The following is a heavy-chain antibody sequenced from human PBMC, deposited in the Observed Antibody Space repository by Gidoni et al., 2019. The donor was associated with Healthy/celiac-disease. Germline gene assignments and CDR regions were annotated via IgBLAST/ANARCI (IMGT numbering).Heavy chain of an antibody. V-gene: IGHV3-30-3*01. CDR2: ISYDGSNK. Sequence: QVQLVESEGGVVQPGRSLRLSCAAAGFTSSSYAMHWVRQAPGKGLGWVAVISYDGSNKYYADSVKGRFTISRDNSKNTLYLQMNSLRAEDTAVYYCARETRFGTAGTAFDIWGQGTMVTVSS. CDR1: GFTSSSYA. CDR3: ARETRFGTAGTAFDI. D-gene: IGHD3-16*01. J-gene: IGHJ3*02.